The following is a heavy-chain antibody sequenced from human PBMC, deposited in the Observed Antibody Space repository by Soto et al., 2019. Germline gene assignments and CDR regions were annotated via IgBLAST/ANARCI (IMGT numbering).Heavy chain of an antibody. D-gene: IGHD3-16*01. V-gene: IGHV1-69*01. Sequence: QVQLVQSGADVKKPGSSVKVSCKTSGGPFGSSAISWVRQAPAQGLEWMGEIIPVFDKANDAQNFQGRLTIAADEPTGTVFMQLSSLRSEDTAVYFCARLRRDWGDAFDLWGLGTFVTVSS. J-gene: IGHJ3*01. CDR2: IIPVFDKA. CDR1: GGPFGSSA. CDR3: ARLRRDWGDAFDL.